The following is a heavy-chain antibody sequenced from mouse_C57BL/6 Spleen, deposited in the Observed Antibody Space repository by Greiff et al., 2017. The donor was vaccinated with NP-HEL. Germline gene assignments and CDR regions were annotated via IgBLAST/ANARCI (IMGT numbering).Heavy chain of an antibody. CDR2: IYPGDGDT. J-gene: IGHJ3*01. CDR3: ARWGDLASFAY. V-gene: IGHV1-80*01. D-gene: IGHD3-3*01. CDR1: GYAFSSYW. Sequence: LKQSGASVKISCKASGYAFSSYWMNWVKQRPGKGLEWIGQIYPGDGDTNYNGKFKGKATLTADKSSSTAYMQLSSLTSEDSAVYFCARWGDLASFAYWGQGTLVTVSA.